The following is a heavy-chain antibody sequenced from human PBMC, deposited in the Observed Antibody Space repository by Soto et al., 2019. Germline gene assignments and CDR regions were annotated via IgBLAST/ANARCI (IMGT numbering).Heavy chain of an antibody. CDR1: GFTFSSYA. Sequence: EVQLLESGGGLVQPGGSLRLSCAASGFTFSSYAMSWVRQAPGKWLEWVSVIRSSGDRTYYADSVKGRFTISRDNSKNALYMQMNSLRAEDTAVYYCAKQQGPGTPYYYAMDVWGQGTTGTVSS. J-gene: IGHJ6*02. CDR3: AKQQGPGTPYYYAMDV. V-gene: IGHV3-23*01. CDR2: IRSSGDRT. D-gene: IGHD1-1*01.